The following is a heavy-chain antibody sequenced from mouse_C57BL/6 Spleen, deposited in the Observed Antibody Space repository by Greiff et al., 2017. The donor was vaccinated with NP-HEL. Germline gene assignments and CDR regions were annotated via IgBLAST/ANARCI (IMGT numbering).Heavy chain of an antibody. CDR3: TREGGGYDYDRYFDV. D-gene: IGHD2-4*01. J-gene: IGHJ1*03. CDR1: GFTFSSYA. V-gene: IGHV5-9-1*02. CDR2: ISSGGDYI. Sequence: EVQGVESGEGLVKPGGSLKLSCAASGFTFSSYAMSWVRQTPEKRLEWVAYISSGGDYIYYADTVKGRFTISRDNARNTLYLQMSSLKSEDTAMYYCTREGGGYDYDRYFDVWGTGTTVTVSS.